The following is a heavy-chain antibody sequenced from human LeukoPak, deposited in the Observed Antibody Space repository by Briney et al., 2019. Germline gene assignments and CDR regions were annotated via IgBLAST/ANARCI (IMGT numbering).Heavy chain of an antibody. D-gene: IGHD5-12*01. Sequence: GGSLRLSCAASGFTFSIHGMNWVRQAPGKGLEWVSGISPGGEIPYYADSVKGRFTISRDNSKDTVSLQMHSLRAEDTAVYYCAKDSGWLRFHYWGQGTLVTVSS. CDR2: ISPGGEIP. V-gene: IGHV3-23*01. CDR1: GFTFSIHG. CDR3: AKDSGWLRFHY. J-gene: IGHJ4*02.